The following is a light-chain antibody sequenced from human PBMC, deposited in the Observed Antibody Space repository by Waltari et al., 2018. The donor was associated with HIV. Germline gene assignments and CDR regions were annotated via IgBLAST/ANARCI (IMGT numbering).Light chain of an antibody. CDR1: SGTIASNY. CDR3: QSFDSNNHWV. V-gene: IGLV6-57*01. Sequence: NFILTQPHSVSGSPGKTVTISCTRTSGTIASNYVHGFQQRPGRPPTTVLYATDPRPSGVPDRFSGTIDRSSNSASLMISGLQTEDEADYYCQSFDSNNHWVFGGGTKLTVL. J-gene: IGLJ3*02. CDR2: ATD.